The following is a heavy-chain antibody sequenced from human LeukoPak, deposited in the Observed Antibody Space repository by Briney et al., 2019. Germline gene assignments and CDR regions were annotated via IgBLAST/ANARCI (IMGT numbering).Heavy chain of an antibody. J-gene: IGHJ4*02. CDR2: FSGRSGTT. V-gene: IGHV3-23*01. D-gene: IGHD3-9*01. CDR3: AKSWSCVQYDDWLCYFDY. CDR1: LFSFSNYA. Sequence: GGSLRLSCAPSLFSFSNYAISWVREAPGTGEGCGSGFSGRSGTTYYTDSVQGRFTISRDNSKDTLYFQMNSLRDDDTAIYYCAKSWSCVQYDDWLCYFDYWGQGTLVTVSS.